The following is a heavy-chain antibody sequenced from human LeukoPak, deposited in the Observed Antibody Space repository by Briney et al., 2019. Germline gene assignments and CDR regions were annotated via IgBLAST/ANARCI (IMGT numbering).Heavy chain of an antibody. CDR3: ARGGGGGDYNWFDP. D-gene: IGHD2-21*02. J-gene: IGHJ5*02. CDR1: GGSISSGGYY. Sequence: SSQTLSLTCTVSGGSISSGGYYWSWLRQHPGKGMEWIGYIYYSGSTYYKPSLKSRVTISVDTSKNQFSLKLSSVTAAETAVYYCARGGGGGDYNWFDPWGQGTLVTVSS. V-gene: IGHV4-31*03. CDR2: IYYSGST.